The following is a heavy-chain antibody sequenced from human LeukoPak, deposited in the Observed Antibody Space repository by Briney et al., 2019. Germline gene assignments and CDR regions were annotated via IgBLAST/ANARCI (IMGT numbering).Heavy chain of an antibody. J-gene: IGHJ4*02. Sequence: GGSLRLSCAASEFTFSSYSMNWVRQAPGKGLEWVSYITNSGNSKSYADSVKGRFTISRDNAKNSLYLQMNSLRAEDTAIYYCTRVGYIDEGIDYWGQGTLVTVSS. CDR3: TRVGYIDEGIDY. V-gene: IGHV3-48*04. D-gene: IGHD5-24*01. CDR2: ITNSGNSK. CDR1: EFTFSSYS.